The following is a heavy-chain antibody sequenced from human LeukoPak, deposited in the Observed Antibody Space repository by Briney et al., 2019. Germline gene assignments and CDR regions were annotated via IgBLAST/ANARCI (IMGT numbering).Heavy chain of an antibody. CDR1: VFTFPNYA. D-gene: IGHD6-19*01. CDR3: AKGRSSGWYYFDY. V-gene: IGHV3-23*01. J-gene: IGHJ4*02. Sequence: PRGSLTLSRVASVFTFPNYAMPGVRPAPGRGVAWVSGNTSSGGNKYYADSVKGRFHISRHNSKSTLYLQMNSLGADDTAVYYCAKGRSSGWYYFDYLGQGTLVTDSS. CDR2: NTSSGGNK.